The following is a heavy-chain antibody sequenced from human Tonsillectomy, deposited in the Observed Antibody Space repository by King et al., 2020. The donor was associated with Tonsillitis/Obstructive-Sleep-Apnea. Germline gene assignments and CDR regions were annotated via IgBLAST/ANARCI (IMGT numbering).Heavy chain of an antibody. CDR3: VRRYCSGGRCYPDY. J-gene: IGHJ4*02. CDR1: GYSFTNFW. D-gene: IGHD2-15*01. CDR2: IDPVDSYT. Sequence: QLVQSGAEVKKSGEFLRISCKGSGYSFTNFWISWVRLMPGRGLEWMGRIDPVDSYTNYSPSFEDHVTISADKSINTVYLQWSSLKASDTAMYFCVRRYCSGGRCYPDYWGQGTLVTVSS. V-gene: IGHV5-10-1*03.